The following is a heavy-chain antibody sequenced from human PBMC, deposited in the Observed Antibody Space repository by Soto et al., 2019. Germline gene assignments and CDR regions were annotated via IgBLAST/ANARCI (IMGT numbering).Heavy chain of an antibody. V-gene: IGHV3-30*03. CDR2: ISYDGSNK. J-gene: IGHJ4*02. D-gene: IGHD3-22*01. CDR1: GFTFSTYG. CDR3: ATARAHHYDSSALRDY. Sequence: GGSLRLSCAVSGFTFSTYGMHCVRQAPGKGLEWVAVISYDGSNKYYADSVKGRFTISRDNSKNTLYLQMNSLRAEDTAVYYCATARAHHYDSSALRDYWGQGTLVTVSS.